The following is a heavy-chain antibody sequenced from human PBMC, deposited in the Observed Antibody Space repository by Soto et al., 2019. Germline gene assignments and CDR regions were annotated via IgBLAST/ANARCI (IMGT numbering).Heavy chain of an antibody. J-gene: IGHJ4*02. V-gene: IGHV4-59*01. D-gene: IGHD2-8*01. CDR2: IYYSGST. CDR1: GGSISRYY. Sequence: SEALSLTCTVSGGSISRYYWSWIRQPPGKGLEWIGYIYYSGSTNYNPSLKSRVTISVDTSKNQFSLKLSSVTAADTAVYYCARVYAYYFDYWGQGTLVTVS. CDR3: ARVYAYYFDY.